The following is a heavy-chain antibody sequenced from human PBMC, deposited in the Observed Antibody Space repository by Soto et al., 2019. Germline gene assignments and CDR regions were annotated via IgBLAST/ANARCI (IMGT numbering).Heavy chain of an antibody. Sequence: GASVKVSCKASGYTFTSYAMHWVRQAPGQRLEWMGWINAGNGNTKYAQNFQGRVTMTTDTSTSTAYMELRSLRSDDTAVYFCARQITAPIGVWAGSLHYDHWGQGTQVTVSS. CDR3: ARQITAPIGVWAGSLHYDH. CDR1: GYTFTSYA. D-gene: IGHD3-16*01. J-gene: IGHJ4*02. CDR2: INAGNGNT. V-gene: IGHV1-3*01.